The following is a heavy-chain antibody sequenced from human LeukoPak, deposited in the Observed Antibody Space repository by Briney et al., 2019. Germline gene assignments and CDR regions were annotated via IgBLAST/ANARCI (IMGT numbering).Heavy chain of an antibody. Sequence: SETLSLTCAVYGGSFSGYYWSWIRQPPGKGLEWIGEINHSGSTNYNPSLKSRVTISVDTSKNQFSLKLSSVTAADTAVYYCASYNWNYVMAFDIWGQGTMVTVSS. CDR1: GGSFSGYY. CDR3: ASYNWNYVMAFDI. D-gene: IGHD1-7*01. J-gene: IGHJ3*02. CDR2: INHSGST. V-gene: IGHV4-34*01.